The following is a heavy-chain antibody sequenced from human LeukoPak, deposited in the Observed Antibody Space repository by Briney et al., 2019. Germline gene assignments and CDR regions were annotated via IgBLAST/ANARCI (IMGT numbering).Heavy chain of an antibody. V-gene: IGHV3-30*18. CDR3: AKGSHISGWPGNWFVR. D-gene: IGHD6-19*01. CDR1: RFTFSSYD. CDR2: ISYDGNNK. J-gene: IGHJ5*02. Sequence: GRSLRLSCAASRFTFSSYDMHWVRQAPGKGLERVTFISYDGNNKYYADSVKGRFTISRDSSKNTLYLQMNSLRAENTAVYYCAKGSHISGWPGNWFVRWGQGTLVTVSS.